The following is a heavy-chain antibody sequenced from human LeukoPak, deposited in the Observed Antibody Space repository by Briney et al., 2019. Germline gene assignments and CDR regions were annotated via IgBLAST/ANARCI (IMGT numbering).Heavy chain of an antibody. D-gene: IGHD6-19*01. V-gene: IGHV3-48*03. CDR1: GFNLRSYE. J-gene: IGHJ6*03. Sequence: GGSLRLSCAASGFNLRSYEMNWVRQAPGKGLEWVSFISSSGTTPYYADSVKGRFTISRDNAKNSLYLQMNSLRAEDTAVYYCARGDNSGPDYYYYMDVWGKGTTVTISS. CDR3: ARGDNSGPDYYYYMDV. CDR2: ISSSGTTP.